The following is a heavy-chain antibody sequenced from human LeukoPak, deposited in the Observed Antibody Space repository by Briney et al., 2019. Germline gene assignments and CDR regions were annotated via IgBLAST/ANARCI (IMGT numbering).Heavy chain of an antibody. V-gene: IGHV1-46*01. Sequence: ASVKVSCKASGYTFTSYYMHWVRQAPGQGLEWMGIINPSGGSTSYAQKFQGRVTMTRDTSTSTVYMELSSLRSEDTAVYYCAREENLLVATAIANYFDYWGQGTLVTVSS. CDR3: AREENLLVATAIANYFDY. CDR2: INPSGGST. D-gene: IGHD2-21*02. CDR1: GYTFTSYY. J-gene: IGHJ4*02.